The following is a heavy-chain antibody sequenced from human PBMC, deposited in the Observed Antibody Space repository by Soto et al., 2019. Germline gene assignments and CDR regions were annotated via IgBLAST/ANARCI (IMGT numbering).Heavy chain of an antibody. J-gene: IGHJ4*02. CDR2: IIPILGIA. V-gene: IGHV1-69*08. Sequence: QVQLVQSGAEVKKPGSSVKVSCKASGGTFSSYTISWVRQAPGQGLEWMGRIIPILGIANYAQKFQGRVTITADKATSTAYMELSSLRSEDTAVYYCARDIEGSSCYEDYWGQGTLVTVSS. CDR1: GGTFSSYT. CDR3: ARDIEGSSCYEDY. D-gene: IGHD6-13*01.